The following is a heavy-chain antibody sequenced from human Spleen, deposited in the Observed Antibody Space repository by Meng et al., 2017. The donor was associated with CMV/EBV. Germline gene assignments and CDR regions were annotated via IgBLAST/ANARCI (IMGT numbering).Heavy chain of an antibody. Sequence: GESLKISCAASGFTFSSNTMHWVRREPGKGPEWVASISYGGINIHYADSVKGRFTISRDNSKKMLYLQMNSLRAEDTAVYYCAKDYVDGSSSFPFDWGQGTLVTVSS. CDR2: ISYGGINI. D-gene: IGHD6-6*01. V-gene: IGHV3-30*04. J-gene: IGHJ4*02. CDR1: GFTFSSNT. CDR3: AKDYVDGSSSFPFD.